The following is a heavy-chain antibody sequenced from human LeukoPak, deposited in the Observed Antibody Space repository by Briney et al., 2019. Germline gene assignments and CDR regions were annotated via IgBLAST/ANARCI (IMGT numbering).Heavy chain of an antibody. Sequence: GASVKVSCKASGYTFTSYDINWVRQASGQGLEWMGWMNPNTGNTGYAQKFQGRVTITRNTSISTVYMELSSLRSEGTAVYYCARGVGATISYYHYYIDVWGKGTTVTVSS. J-gene: IGHJ6*03. V-gene: IGHV1-8*03. D-gene: IGHD1-26*01. CDR3: ARGVGATISYYHYYIDV. CDR1: GYTFTSYD. CDR2: MNPNTGNT.